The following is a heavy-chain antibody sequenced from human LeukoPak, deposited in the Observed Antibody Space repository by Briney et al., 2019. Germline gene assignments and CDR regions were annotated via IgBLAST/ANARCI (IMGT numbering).Heavy chain of an antibody. CDR2: ISSSSSYI. CDR1: GFTFSSYS. V-gene: IGHV3-21*01. J-gene: IGHJ4*02. D-gene: IGHD2-15*01. CDR3: ARGVPFGITPLYYFDY. Sequence: GGSPRLSCAASGFTFSSYSMNWVRQAPGKGLEWVSSISSSSSYIYYADSVKGRFTISRDNANNSLYLQMNSLRAEDTAVYYCARGVPFGITPLYYFDYWGQGTLVTVSS.